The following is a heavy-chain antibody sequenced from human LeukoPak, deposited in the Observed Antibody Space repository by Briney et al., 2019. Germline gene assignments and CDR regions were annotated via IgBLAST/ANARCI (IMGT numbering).Heavy chain of an antibody. J-gene: IGHJ6*03. V-gene: IGHV4-30-4*08. CDR1: GGSISGGDYY. Sequence: PSQTLSLTCTVSGGSISGGDYYWSWIRQPPGKGLEWIGYIYYSGSTYYNPSLKSRVTISVDTSKNQFSLKLSSVTAADTAVYYCARVAYYYYYYYMDVWGKGTTVTVSS. CDR2: IYYSGST. CDR3: ARVAYYYYYYYMDV.